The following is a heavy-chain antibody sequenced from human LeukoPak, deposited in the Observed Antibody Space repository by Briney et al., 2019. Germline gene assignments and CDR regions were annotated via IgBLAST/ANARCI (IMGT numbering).Heavy chain of an antibody. CDR2: INPSGDNT. D-gene: IGHD4-17*01. CDR1: GYTFTHNF. V-gene: IGHV1-46*01. J-gene: IGHJ4*02. CDR3: ARGIWSTTVTAYYLDY. Sequence: ASVKVSCKASGYTFTHNFMHWVRQAPGQGLEWMGIINPSGDNTWYAQKFQGRVTITRDTSARIAYMELSSLTSDDMSVYYCARGIWSTTVTAYYLDYWGQGTLVTVSS.